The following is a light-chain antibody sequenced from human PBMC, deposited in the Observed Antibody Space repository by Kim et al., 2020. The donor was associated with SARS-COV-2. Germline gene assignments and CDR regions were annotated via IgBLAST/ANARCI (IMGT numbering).Light chain of an antibody. V-gene: IGLV3-19*01. J-gene: IGLJ2*01. CDR3: QSRDSGGNVV. CDR2: GRN. Sequence: SSELTQDPAVSVALGQTVRITCQGDSLRSYYVTWYQQKPRQAPVLVIYGRNNRPSGIPDRISGSTSGNTASLTISGAQAEDEADFYCQSRDSGGNVVFGGGTQLTVL. CDR1: SLRSYY.